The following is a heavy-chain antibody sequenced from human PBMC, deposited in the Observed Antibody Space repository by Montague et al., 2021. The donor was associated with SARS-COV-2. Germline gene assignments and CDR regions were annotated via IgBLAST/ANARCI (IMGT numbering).Heavy chain of an antibody. Sequence: SETLSLTCTVSGGSISSSSYYWGWIRQPPGKGLEWMGRIYYRGSTYNNSSIKSRGTTSVDTSKNKFSRKLSSSTAADTAVYYCAGHGKTSIAMIVVVIGDFDYWGQGTLVTVSS. D-gene: IGHD3-22*01. J-gene: IGHJ4*02. CDR3: AGHGKTSIAMIVVVIGDFDY. V-gene: IGHV4-39*01. CDR1: GGSISSSSYY. CDR2: IYYRGST.